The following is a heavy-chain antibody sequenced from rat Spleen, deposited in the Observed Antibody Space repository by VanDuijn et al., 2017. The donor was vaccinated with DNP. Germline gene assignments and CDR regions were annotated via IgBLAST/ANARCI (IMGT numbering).Heavy chain of an antibody. CDR1: GYSITSSYR. J-gene: IGHJ4*01. CDR3: ARVNNNLYYGLDA. V-gene: IGHV3-3*01. D-gene: IGHD1-10*01. Sequence: EVQLQESGPGLVKPSQSLSLTCSVTGYSITSSYRWNWIRKFPGNKLEWMGSVNSAGSTNYNPSLKSRISITRDTSKNQFFLQLNSVTTEDTATYYCARVNNNLYYGLDAWGQGTSVTVSS. CDR2: VNSAGST.